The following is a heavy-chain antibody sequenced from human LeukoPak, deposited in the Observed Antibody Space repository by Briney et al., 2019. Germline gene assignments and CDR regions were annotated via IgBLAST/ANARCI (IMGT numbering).Heavy chain of an antibody. CDR2: IIPIFGTA. CDR3: ASFSKSYYYGMDV. Sequence: GASVKVSCKASGGTFSSYAISWVRQAPGQGLKWMGGIIPIFGTANYAQKFQGRVTITADESTSTAYMELSSLRSEDTAVYYCASFSKSYYYGMDVWGQGTTVTVSS. D-gene: IGHD4-11*01. CDR1: GGTFSSYA. J-gene: IGHJ6*02. V-gene: IGHV1-69*13.